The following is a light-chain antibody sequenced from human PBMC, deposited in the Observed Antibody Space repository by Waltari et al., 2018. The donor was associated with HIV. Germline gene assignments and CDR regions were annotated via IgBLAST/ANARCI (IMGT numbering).Light chain of an antibody. CDR3: AVWDDTLKGL. V-gene: IGLV1-44*01. Sequence: QSMLAQPPSVSGTPGQRVIISCSGGRSTIGKNIVNWYQQFPGTAPNLVIYGDTQRPSGVPDRFSGSKSGTSASLAISGLQSEDEADYYCAVWDDTLKGLFGGGTKLTV. J-gene: IGLJ2*01. CDR1: RSTIGKNI. CDR2: GDT.